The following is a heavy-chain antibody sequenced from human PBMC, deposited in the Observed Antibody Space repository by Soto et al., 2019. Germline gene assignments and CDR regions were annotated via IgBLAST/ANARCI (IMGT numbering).Heavy chain of an antibody. CDR1: GYTFTSYA. V-gene: IGHV1-2*04. Sequence: APVKVSCKASGYTFTSYAMHWVRQAPGQGLEWMGWINPNSGGTNYAQKFQGWVTMTRDTSISTAYMELSRLRSDDTAVYYCARGSYYYYMDVWGKGTTVTVSS. CDR3: ARGSYYYYMDV. J-gene: IGHJ6*03. CDR2: INPNSGGT.